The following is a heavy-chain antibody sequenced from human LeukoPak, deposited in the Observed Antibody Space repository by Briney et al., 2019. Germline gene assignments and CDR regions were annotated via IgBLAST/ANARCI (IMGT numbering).Heavy chain of an antibody. Sequence: ASVKVSCKVSGYTLTELSMHWVRQAPGKGLEWMGGFDPEDGETIYAQKFQGRVTMTEDTSTDTAYMELSSLRSEDTAVYYCATSPRGTPPFDPWGQGTLVTVSS. CDR1: GYTLTELS. D-gene: IGHD3-10*01. CDR3: ATSPRGTPPFDP. J-gene: IGHJ5*02. CDR2: FDPEDGET. V-gene: IGHV1-24*01.